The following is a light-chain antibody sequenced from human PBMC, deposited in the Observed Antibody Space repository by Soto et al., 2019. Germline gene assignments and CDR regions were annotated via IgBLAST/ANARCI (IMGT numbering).Light chain of an antibody. CDR2: DTS. J-gene: IGKJ5*01. CDR1: QSVSRY. V-gene: IGKV3-11*01. CDR3: QQRSNWIT. Sequence: EILLTQSPATLSLAQGEIATLSCRASQSVSRYLAWYQQKAGQAPRLLIYDTSYRAAGIPARFSGSGSGTDFTLTISSLESEDFAVYYCQQRSNWITFGQGTRLEIK.